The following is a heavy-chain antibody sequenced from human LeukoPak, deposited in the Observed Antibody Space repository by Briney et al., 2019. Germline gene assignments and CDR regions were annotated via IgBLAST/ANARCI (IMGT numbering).Heavy chain of an antibody. J-gene: IGHJ4*02. CDR2: ISSNSSYI. Sequence: GSLRLSCAASGFTFSSYSMNWVRQDPGKGLEWVSSISSNSSYIYYADSVKGRFTISRDNAKNSLYLQMNSLRAEDTAVYYCARDFGKDTDMVLGGALDYWGQGTLATVSS. CDR3: ARDFGKDTDMVLGGALDY. CDR1: GFTFSSYS. V-gene: IGHV3-21*01. D-gene: IGHD5-18*01.